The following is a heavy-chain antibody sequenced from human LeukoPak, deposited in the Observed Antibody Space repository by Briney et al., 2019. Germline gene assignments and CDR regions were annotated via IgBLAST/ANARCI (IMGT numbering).Heavy chain of an antibody. J-gene: IGHJ6*02. CDR1: GGSISSSSYY. CDR2: VYYSGST. CDR3: ARGLYSSGWYGYYYGMDV. D-gene: IGHD6-19*01. Sequence: PSETLSLTCTVSGGSISSSSYYWGWIRQPPGKGLEWIASVYYSGSTYYNPSLKSRVTMSVDTSKNQFSLTLSSVTAADTAVYYCARGLYSSGWYGYYYGMDVWGQGTTVTVSS. V-gene: IGHV4-39*01.